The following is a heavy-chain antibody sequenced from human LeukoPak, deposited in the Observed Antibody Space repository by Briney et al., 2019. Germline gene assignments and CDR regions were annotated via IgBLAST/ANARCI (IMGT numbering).Heavy chain of an antibody. CDR2: INHSGST. CDR3: HSRFLEWLLDY. Sequence: SETLSLTCAVYGGSFSGYYWSWIRQPPGKGLEWIGEINHSGSTNYNPSLKSRVTISVDTSKNQFSLRLSSVTAADTAIYYCHSRFLEWLLDYWGQGTPVTVSS. V-gene: IGHV4-34*01. D-gene: IGHD3-3*01. J-gene: IGHJ4*02. CDR1: GGSFSGYY.